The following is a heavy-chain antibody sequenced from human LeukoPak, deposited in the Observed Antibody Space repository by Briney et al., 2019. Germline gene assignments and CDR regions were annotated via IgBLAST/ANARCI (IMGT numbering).Heavy chain of an antibody. CDR1: GFTFSSYT. V-gene: IGHV3-48*02. J-gene: IGHJ4*02. Sequence: PGGSLRLSCAASGFTFSSYTMNWVRQAPGKGLEWVSWISSGSSSIYYADSVKGRFTITRDNAKNSLFLQMNSLRDEDTAVYYCARGAARGFDYWGRGTLVTVSS. D-gene: IGHD3-16*01. CDR2: ISSGSSSI. CDR3: ARGAARGFDY.